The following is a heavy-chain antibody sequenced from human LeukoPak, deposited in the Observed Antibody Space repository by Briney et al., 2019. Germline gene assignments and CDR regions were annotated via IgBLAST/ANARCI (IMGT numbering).Heavy chain of an antibody. CDR2: IKQDGSEK. V-gene: IGHV3-7*03. D-gene: IGHD5-18*01. Sequence: GGSLRLSCAASGFTFSSYWMSWVRQAPGKGLEWVAYIKQDGSEKYYVDSVKGRFTISRDNAKNSLYLQMNSLRAEDTAVYYCARLGWIQLWFPVYYFDYWGQGTLVTVSS. J-gene: IGHJ4*02. CDR1: GFTFSSYW. CDR3: ARLGWIQLWFPVYYFDY.